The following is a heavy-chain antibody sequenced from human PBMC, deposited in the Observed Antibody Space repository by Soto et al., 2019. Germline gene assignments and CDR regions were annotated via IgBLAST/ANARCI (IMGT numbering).Heavy chain of an antibody. J-gene: IGHJ6*02. V-gene: IGHV1-69*13. CDR3: ARGMPGLRFGLVYYYYGMDV. D-gene: IGHD5-12*01. Sequence: ASVKVSCKASGGTFSSYAISWLRQAPGQGLEWMGGIIPIFGTANYAQKFQGRVTITADESTSTAYMELSSLRSEDTAVYYCARGMPGLRFGLVYYYYGMDVWGQGTTVTVSS. CDR2: IIPIFGTA. CDR1: GGTFSSYA.